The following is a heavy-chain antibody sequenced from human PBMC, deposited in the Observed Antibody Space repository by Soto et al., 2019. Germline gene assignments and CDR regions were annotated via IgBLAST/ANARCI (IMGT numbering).Heavy chain of an antibody. Sequence: QMQLVQSGPEVKKPGTSVKVSCKASGFTFTSSAMQWVRQARGQRLEWLGWIAVGSGNTNYAQKFQERVTITRDMSTSTAYMELSSLRSEDTAVYYCAAGRITMVRGAGIAFDIWGQGTMVTVSS. J-gene: IGHJ3*02. V-gene: IGHV1-58*02. CDR2: IAVGSGNT. CDR1: GFTFTSSA. D-gene: IGHD3-10*01. CDR3: AAGRITMVRGAGIAFDI.